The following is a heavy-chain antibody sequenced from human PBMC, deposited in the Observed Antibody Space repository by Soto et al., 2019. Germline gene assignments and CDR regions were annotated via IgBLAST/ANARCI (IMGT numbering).Heavy chain of an antibody. CDR2: IPYDGSNK. J-gene: IGHJ6*02. CDR3: AKDSYGMDV. V-gene: IGHV3-30*18. CDR1: GFTFSSYG. Sequence: QVQLVESGGGVVQPGRSLRLSCAASGFTFSSYGMHWVRQAPGKGLEWVAVIPYDGSNKYYADSVKGRFTISRDNSKNTLYLQMNSLRAEDTAVYYCAKDSYGMDVWGQGTTVTVSS.